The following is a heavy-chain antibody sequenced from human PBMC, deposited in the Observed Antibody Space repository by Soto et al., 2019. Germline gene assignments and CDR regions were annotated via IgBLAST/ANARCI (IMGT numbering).Heavy chain of an antibody. CDR3: ARVGEYYYDSSGYFNYFDY. Sequence: ASLKVSCKASGYTFTGYYMHWVRQAPGQGLEWMGWINPNSGGTNYAQKFQGRVTMTRDTSISTAYMELSRLRSDDTAVYYCARVGEYYYDSSGYFNYFDYWCQGILVTRSS. V-gene: IGHV1-2*02. J-gene: IGHJ4*02. CDR2: INPNSGGT. CDR1: GYTFTGYY. D-gene: IGHD3-22*01.